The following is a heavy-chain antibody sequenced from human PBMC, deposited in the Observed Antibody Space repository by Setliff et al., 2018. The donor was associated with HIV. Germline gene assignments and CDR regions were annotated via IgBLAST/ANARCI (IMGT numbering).Heavy chain of an antibody. V-gene: IGHV1-2*02. Sequence: ASVMVSCKTSGHIFIRYYIFWVRQAPGQGLEWMGNINPHTGVTKYAEKFQGRVTKTRDTSINTIYMELSRLRSDDTAVYYCARDLRDGFEEWFSTLDDGMDVWGQGTTVTVSS. CDR1: GHIFIRYY. CDR3: ARDLRDGFEEWFSTLDDGMDV. J-gene: IGHJ6*02. CDR2: INPHTGVT. D-gene: IGHD3-3*01.